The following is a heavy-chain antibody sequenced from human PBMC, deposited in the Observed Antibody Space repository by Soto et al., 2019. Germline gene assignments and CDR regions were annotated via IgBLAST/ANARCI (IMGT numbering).Heavy chain of an antibody. V-gene: IGHV3-23*01. CDR1: GVTLCRWS. D-gene: IGHD3-16*01. J-gene: IGHJ4*02. CDR3: ASVGQSPFNFDS. CDR2: ISATGDTS. Sequence: AGTLRLSCAASGVTLCRWSMSWVHQAPEKGLGGAVGISATGDTSSYAASVKSRFTISKDTSKVTLYLQMNNLTAEDTAVYYCASVGQSPFNFDSWGQGTLVTVSS.